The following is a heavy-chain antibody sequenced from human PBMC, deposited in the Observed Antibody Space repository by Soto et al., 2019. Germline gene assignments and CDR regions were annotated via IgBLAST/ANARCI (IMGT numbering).Heavy chain of an antibody. V-gene: IGHV1-69*08. D-gene: IGHD6-19*01. CDR3: AREVYSSGWYGIFDY. Sequence: QVQLVQSGAEVKKPGSSVKVSCKASGGTFSSYTISWVRQAPGQGLEWMGRIIPILGIANYAQKFQGRVKITADKSTSTAYMELSSLRSEDTAVYYCAREVYSSGWYGIFDYWGQGTLVTVSS. J-gene: IGHJ4*02. CDR1: GGTFSSYT. CDR2: IIPILGIA.